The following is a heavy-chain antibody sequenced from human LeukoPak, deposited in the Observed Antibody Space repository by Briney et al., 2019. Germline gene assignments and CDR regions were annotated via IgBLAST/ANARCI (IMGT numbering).Heavy chain of an antibody. V-gene: IGHV3-21*01. CDR2: ISSSSSYI. Sequence: GGSLRLSCAASGFTFSSYSMNWVRQAPGKGLEWFSSISSSSSYIYSADSLKGRFTISRDNAKKSVYLQMNSLRAEDTAVYYCARGALDAATPFDSWGQGTLVTVSS. CDR3: ARGALDAATPFDS. D-gene: IGHD2-15*01. CDR1: GFTFSSYS. J-gene: IGHJ5*01.